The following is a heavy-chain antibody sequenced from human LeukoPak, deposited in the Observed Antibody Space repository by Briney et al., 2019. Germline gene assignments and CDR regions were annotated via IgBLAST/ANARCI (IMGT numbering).Heavy chain of an antibody. D-gene: IGHD3-10*01. CDR1: GGSISSSSYY. CDR2: IYYSGST. V-gene: IGHV4-61*01. Sequence: SETLSLTCTVTGGSISSSSYYWSWIRQPPGKGLEWIGYIYYSGSTNYNPSLKSRVTISVDTSKNQFSLKLSSVTAADTAVYYCARDSRVARYYGSGSYQARFDPWGQGTLVTVSS. J-gene: IGHJ5*02. CDR3: ARDSRVARYYGSGSYQARFDP.